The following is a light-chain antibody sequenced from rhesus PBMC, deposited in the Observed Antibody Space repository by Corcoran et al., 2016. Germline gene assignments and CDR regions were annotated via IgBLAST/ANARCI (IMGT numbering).Light chain of an antibody. Sequence: QVILTQSPATLSLSLGERATLSCRASQSVSSYLAWYQQKPGQAPRLLIYGASSRATVIPDRFSGSGSGTDFPLTISSLWPRGVGVYHCSQHSSGYSFGQGTKVEIK. CDR2: GAS. J-gene: IGKJ2*01. CDR1: QSVSSY. CDR3: SQHSSGYS. V-gene: IGKV3-10*01.